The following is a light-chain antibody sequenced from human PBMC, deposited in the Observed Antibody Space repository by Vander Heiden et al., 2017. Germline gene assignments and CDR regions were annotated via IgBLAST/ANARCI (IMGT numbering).Light chain of an antibody. V-gene: IGLV1-44*01. J-gene: IGLJ2*01. CDR2: GIN. CDR1: SSNIGRNT. CDR3: AAWDDSLVL. Sequence: QSAQPPPPPASGTPGQSVTISGYCSSSNIGRNTVNWYQERQGKAPKVLMYGINKRPSGVPDRFSGSKSGTRAFLASSGLQAEDEAVYDCAAWDDSLVLFGGGTNLTVL.